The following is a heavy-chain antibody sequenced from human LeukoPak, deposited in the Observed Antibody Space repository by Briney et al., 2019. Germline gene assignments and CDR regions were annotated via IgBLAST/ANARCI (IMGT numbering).Heavy chain of an antibody. Sequence: GGSLRLSCAASGFPFVGFSLTGFGKVPGKGREGFSSISSSSSYIYYADSVKGRFTISRDNAKNSLYLQMNSLRAEDTAVYYCARGEVLLWFGESLGYWGQGTLVTVSS. CDR1: GFPFVGFS. CDR2: ISSSSSYI. V-gene: IGHV3-21*01. D-gene: IGHD3-10*01. CDR3: ARGEVLLWFGESLGY. J-gene: IGHJ4*02.